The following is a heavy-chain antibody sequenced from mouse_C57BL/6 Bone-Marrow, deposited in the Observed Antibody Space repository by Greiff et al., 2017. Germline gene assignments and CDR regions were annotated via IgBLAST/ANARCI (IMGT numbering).Heavy chain of an antibody. D-gene: IGHD2-1*01. J-gene: IGHJ2*01. Sequence: ESGPGLVKPSQSLSLTCSVTGYSITSGYYWNWIRQFPGNKLEWMGYISYDGSNNYNPSLKNRIPITRDTSKNQFFLKLNTVTTEDTATYYCARVPLSTSVKRVPYFDYWGQGTTLTVSS. CDR3: ARVPLSTSVKRVPYFDY. CDR2: ISYDGSN. V-gene: IGHV3-6*01. CDR1: GYSITSGYY.